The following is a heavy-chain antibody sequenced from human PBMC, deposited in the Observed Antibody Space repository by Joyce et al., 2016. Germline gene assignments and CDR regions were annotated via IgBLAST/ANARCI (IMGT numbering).Heavy chain of an antibody. Sequence: QVQLVQSGAEMKKPGSSVKVSCKASGVTFSGYGISWLRQAPGQGLEWMGEIIPISGTANYAQKFQGRVTITADESTTTAYMDLSSLRSEDTAVYFCARGGSGYSFDSWGQGTLVTVSS. CDR3: ARGGSGYSFDS. D-gene: IGHD5-12*01. CDR1: GVTFSGYG. J-gene: IGHJ4*02. CDR2: IIPISGTA. V-gene: IGHV1-69*12.